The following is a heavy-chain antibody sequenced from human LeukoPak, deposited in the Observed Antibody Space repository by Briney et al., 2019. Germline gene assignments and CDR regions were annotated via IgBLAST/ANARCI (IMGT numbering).Heavy chain of an antibody. CDR3: ARLGGDTYYFGSASYPNWYFDL. CDR2: IYPDDSDT. Sequence: PGESLKISCQASGYTFTSYWIGWVRQMPGKGLECMGIIYPDDSDTTYSPSFQGRVTISADKSFSTAYLQWSSLKASDTAIYYCARLGGDTYYFGSASYPNWYFDLWGRGTLVTVSS. D-gene: IGHD3-10*01. CDR1: GYTFTSYW. J-gene: IGHJ2*01. V-gene: IGHV5-51*01.